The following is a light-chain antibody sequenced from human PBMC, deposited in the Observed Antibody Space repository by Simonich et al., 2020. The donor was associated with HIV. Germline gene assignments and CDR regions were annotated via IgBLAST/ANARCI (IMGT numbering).Light chain of an antibody. CDR2: QNN. Sequence: SYELTQPPSVSVSPGQTASITCSGDKLGDKYACWYQQKQGQSPVLVIYQNNKRPSGIPELFSGSNSGNTATLTISGTQAMDEADYYCQAWDSSTVVFGGGTKLTVL. J-gene: IGLJ2*01. V-gene: IGLV3-1*01. CDR1: KLGDKY. CDR3: QAWDSSTVV.